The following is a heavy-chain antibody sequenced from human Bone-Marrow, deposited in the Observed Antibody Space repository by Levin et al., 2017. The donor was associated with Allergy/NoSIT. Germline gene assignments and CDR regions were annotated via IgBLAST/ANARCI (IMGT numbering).Heavy chain of an antibody. Sequence: ASVKVSCKASGGTFSSYAISWVRQAPGQGLEWMGGIIPIFGTANYAQKFQGRVTITADKSTSTAYMELSSLRSEDTAVYYCARGGFDVVVVAARFDYWGQGTLVTVSS. CDR1: GGTFSSYA. V-gene: IGHV1-69*06. CDR3: ARGGFDVVVVAARFDY. D-gene: IGHD2-15*01. CDR2: IIPIFGTA. J-gene: IGHJ4*02.